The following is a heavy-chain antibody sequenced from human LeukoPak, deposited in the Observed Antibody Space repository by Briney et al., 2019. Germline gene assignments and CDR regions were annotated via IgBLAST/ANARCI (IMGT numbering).Heavy chain of an antibody. CDR2: ISGSGGST. CDR3: AKRPGGAYPDVEMATISRSY. J-gene: IGHJ4*02. Sequence: GSLRLSCAASGFTFSCYAMSWVRQAPGKGLEWVSAISGSGGSTYYADSVKGRFTISRDNSKNTLYLQMNSLRAEDTAVYYCAKRPGGAYPDVEMATISRSYWGQGTLVTVSS. D-gene: IGHD5-24*01. CDR1: GFTFSCYA. V-gene: IGHV3-23*01.